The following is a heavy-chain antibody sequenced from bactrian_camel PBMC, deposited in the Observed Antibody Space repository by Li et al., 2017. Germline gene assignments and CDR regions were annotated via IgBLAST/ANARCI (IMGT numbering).Heavy chain of an antibody. CDR2: IRTGGGST. V-gene: IGHV3-3*01. CDR3: AAGWRTFTAPYCSSNY. Sequence: HVQLVESGGGSVQAGGSLRLSCAASGYIGSTYCLGWFRKAPGKERESVAFIRTGGGSTYYGNSVHGRFTISQDTKNSHRVSLQMDSLQPEDTAMYYCAAGWRTFTAPYCSSNYWGQGTQVTVS. CDR1: GYIGSTYC. D-gene: IGHD3*01. J-gene: IGHJ4*01.